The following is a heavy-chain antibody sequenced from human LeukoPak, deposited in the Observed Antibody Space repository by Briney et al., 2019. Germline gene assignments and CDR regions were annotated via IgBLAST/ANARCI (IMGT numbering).Heavy chain of an antibody. D-gene: IGHD3-3*01. J-gene: IGHJ4*02. CDR3: ARGPTLLTVFGVVNNPSKYDY. CDR2: INHSGST. V-gene: IGHV4-34*01. CDR1: GGSISSYY. Sequence: ETLSLTCTVSGGSISSYYWSWIRQPPGKGLEWIGEINHSGSTNYIPSLKSRVTISVDTSKNQFSLKLSSVTAADTAVYYCARGPTLLTVFGVVNNPSKYDYWGQGTLVTVSS.